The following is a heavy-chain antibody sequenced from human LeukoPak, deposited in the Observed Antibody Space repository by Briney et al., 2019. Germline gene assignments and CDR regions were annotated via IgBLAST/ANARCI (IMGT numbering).Heavy chain of an antibody. CDR3: AREGYYGSGSPPSLYFDY. CDR1: GFTFRNYV. J-gene: IGHJ4*02. V-gene: IGHV3-30-3*01. Sequence: GGSLRLSCAASGFTFRNYVIHWVRPAPGKGPEWVAVTSSDLNVKLYADSVKARFTISRDNSRSTLYLQMNSLRPEDTAIYYCAREGYYGSGSPPSLYFDYWGQGTLVTVSS. CDR2: TSSDLNVK. D-gene: IGHD3-10*01.